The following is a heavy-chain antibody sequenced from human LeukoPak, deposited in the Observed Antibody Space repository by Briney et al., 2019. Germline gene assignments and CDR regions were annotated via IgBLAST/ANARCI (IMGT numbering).Heavy chain of an antibody. Sequence: GGSLRLSCAASGFTFNNYGMSWVRQAPGKGLEWVSGISGSGGYTQYADSVKGRFTISRDNSKKILYLQMDSLRADDTAVYYCAKLGRLLRNWFDPWGQGTLVTVSS. J-gene: IGHJ5*02. CDR2: ISGSGGYT. CDR3: AKLGRLLRNWFDP. CDR1: GFTFNNYG. V-gene: IGHV3-23*01. D-gene: IGHD3-10*01.